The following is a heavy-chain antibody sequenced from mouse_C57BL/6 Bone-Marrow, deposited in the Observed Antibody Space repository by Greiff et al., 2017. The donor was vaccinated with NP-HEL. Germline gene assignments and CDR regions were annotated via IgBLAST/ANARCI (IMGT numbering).Heavy chain of an antibody. V-gene: IGHV5-9*01. D-gene: IGHD2-3*01. CDR1: GFTFSSYT. J-gene: IGHJ2*01. CDR3: ARHSYDGYFDY. CDR2: ISGGGGNT. Sequence: EVQRVESGGGLVKPGGSLKLSCAASGFTFSSYTMSWVRQTPEKRLVWVATISGGGGNTYYPDSVKGRFTISRDNAKNTLYLQMSSLRSEDTALYYCARHSYDGYFDYWGQGTTLTVSS.